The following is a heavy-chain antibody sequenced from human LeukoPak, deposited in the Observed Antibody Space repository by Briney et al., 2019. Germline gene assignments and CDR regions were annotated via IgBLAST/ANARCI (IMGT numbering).Heavy chain of an antibody. D-gene: IGHD3-9*01. CDR3: AKDELRYFDWQAPYYYYGMDA. CDR1: GFTFSSYA. CDR2: ISGSGSST. J-gene: IGHJ6*02. V-gene: IGHV3-23*01. Sequence: GGSLRLSCAASGFTFSSYAMSWVRQAPGKGLEWVSAISGSGSSTYYADSVKGRFTISRDNSKNTLYLQMSSLRAEDTAVYYCAKDELRYFDWQAPYYYYGMDAWGQGTTVTVSS.